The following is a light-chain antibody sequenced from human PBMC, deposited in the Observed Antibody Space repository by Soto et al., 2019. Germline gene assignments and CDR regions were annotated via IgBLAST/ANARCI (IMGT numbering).Light chain of an antibody. Sequence: QSALTQPASVSGSPGQSITISCTGTSSDVGGYNYVSWYQQYPGKAPKLMMYDVSNRPSGVSNRFSGSKSGNTASLTISGVQAEDEADYYCSSYRSGDSVVFGGGTKLTVL. CDR3: SSYRSGDSVV. CDR2: DVS. CDR1: SSDVGGYNY. J-gene: IGLJ2*01. V-gene: IGLV2-14*01.